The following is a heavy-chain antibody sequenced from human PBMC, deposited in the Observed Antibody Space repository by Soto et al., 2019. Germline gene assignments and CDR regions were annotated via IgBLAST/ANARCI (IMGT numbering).Heavy chain of an antibody. D-gene: IGHD4-4*01. Sequence: QVQLVQSGTEVKKPGDSVKVSCKASGYTFRSYGISWVRQAPGQGLEWMGWISGYNGNTHYSQKFQGKVTMTTDTSTSTAYMELRNLRSDDTAVYYCAKADSNYAGRFSYYYMDVWGTGTMVTVSS. J-gene: IGHJ6*03. CDR3: AKADSNYAGRFSYYYMDV. CDR2: ISGYNGNT. CDR1: GYTFRSYG. V-gene: IGHV1-18*01.